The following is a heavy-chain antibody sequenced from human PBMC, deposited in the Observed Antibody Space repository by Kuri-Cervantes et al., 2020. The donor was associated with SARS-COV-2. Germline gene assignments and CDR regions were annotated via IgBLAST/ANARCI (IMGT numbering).Heavy chain of an antibody. CDR3: ARAPYDFWSGYYGYFDY. CDR2: ISSSGSTI. J-gene: IGHJ4*02. D-gene: IGHD3-3*01. CDR1: GFTFGSYS. Sequence: GESLKISCAASGFTFGSYSMNWVRQAPGKGLEWVSYISSSGSTIYYADSVKGRFTISRDNAKNSLYLQMNSLRAEDTAVYYCARAPYDFWSGYYGYFDYWGQGTLVTSPQ. V-gene: IGHV3-48*04.